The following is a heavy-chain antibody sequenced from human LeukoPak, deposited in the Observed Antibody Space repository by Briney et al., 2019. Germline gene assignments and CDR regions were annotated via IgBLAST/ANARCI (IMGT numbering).Heavy chain of an antibody. D-gene: IGHD3-22*01. Sequence: GGSLRLSCAASGFTFSSYGMHWVRQAPGKGLEWVAVIWYDGSNKYYADSVKGRFTISRDNSKNTLYLQMNSLRAEDTAVYYCARENYDSSGTTLEYYFDYWGQGTLVTVSS. CDR2: IWYDGSNK. J-gene: IGHJ4*02. CDR1: GFTFSSYG. CDR3: ARENYDSSGTTLEYYFDY. V-gene: IGHV3-33*01.